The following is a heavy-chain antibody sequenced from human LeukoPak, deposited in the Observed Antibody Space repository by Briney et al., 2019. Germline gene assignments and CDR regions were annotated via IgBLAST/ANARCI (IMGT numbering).Heavy chain of an antibody. Sequence: PGGSLRLSCAASEFTFSTYSMNWVRQAPGKGLEWVSSICRSSSYIYYADSVKGRFTISRDNAKNSLYLQMNSLRAEDTAVCYCARGFGYTYGNDSFDVWGQGTMVTVSS. J-gene: IGHJ3*01. CDR3: ARGFGYTYGNDSFDV. CDR2: ICRSSSYI. CDR1: EFTFSTYS. D-gene: IGHD5-18*01. V-gene: IGHV3-21*01.